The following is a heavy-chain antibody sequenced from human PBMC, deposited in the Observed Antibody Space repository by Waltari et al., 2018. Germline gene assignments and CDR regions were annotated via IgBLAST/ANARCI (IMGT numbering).Heavy chain of an antibody. J-gene: IGHJ6*02. V-gene: IGHV4-34*02. D-gene: IGHD2-15*01. Sequence: QVQLQQWGAGQLQPSETLSLTCAVYGLPFGGHCGGWTGQPPGKGLGWIGEINHNGNINRNPSLRSRLTMLIDTSKSQFALKLNSVTAADTGVYYCVRLEDCTGPGGNCYSADSFAMDVWGQGTMVTVSS. CDR2: INHNGNI. CDR3: VRLEDCTGPGGNCYSADSFAMDV. CDR1: GLPFGGHC.